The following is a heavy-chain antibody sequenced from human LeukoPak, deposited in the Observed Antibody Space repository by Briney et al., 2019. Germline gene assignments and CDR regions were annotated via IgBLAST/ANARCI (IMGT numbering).Heavy chain of an antibody. CDR2: IFWDSSKV. D-gene: IGHD5-12*01. CDR1: GFSFDDYT. J-gene: IGHJ4*02. Sequence: PGGSLRLSCSASGFSFDDYTMHWVRQAPGLGLEWVSSIFWDSSKVAYADSVKGRFTISRDNSKNTLFLQMNSLRAEDTAVYYCAKSMGYSALYYFDYWGQGTLVTVSS. CDR3: AKSMGYSALYYFDY. V-gene: IGHV3-9*01.